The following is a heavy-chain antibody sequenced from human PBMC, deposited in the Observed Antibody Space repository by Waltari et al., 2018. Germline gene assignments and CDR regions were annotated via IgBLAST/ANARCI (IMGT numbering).Heavy chain of an antibody. Sequence: QVQLVESGGGVVQPGRSLRLSCAASGFTFSSYGMHWVPQAPGKGLEWVAVISYDGSNKYYADSVKGRFTISRDNSKNTLYLQMNSLRAEDTAVYYCAKDNRKRGAGAGFDPWGQGTLVTVSS. J-gene: IGHJ5*02. CDR3: AKDNRKRGAGAGFDP. CDR2: ISYDGSNK. D-gene: IGHD1-26*01. CDR1: GFTFSSYG. V-gene: IGHV3-30*18.